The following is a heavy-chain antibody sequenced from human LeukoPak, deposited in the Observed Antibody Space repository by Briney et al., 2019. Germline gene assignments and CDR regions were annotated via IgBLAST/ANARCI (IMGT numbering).Heavy chain of an antibody. CDR2: ISAYNGNA. CDR1: GYTVTSYG. D-gene: IGHD2-2*01. J-gene: IGHJ6*03. CDR3: ARVRVPAASYYMDV. Sequence: ASVKVSCKASGYTVTSYGISWVRQAPGQGLEWMGWISAYNGNANYAQKLQGRVTMTTDTSTSTAYMELRSLRSDDTAAYYCARVRVPAASYYMDVWGKGTTVTVSS. V-gene: IGHV1-18*01.